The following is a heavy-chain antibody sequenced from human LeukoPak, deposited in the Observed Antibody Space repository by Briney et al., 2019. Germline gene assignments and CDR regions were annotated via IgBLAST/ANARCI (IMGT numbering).Heavy chain of an antibody. Sequence: TSETLSLTCTVSGGSISSYYWSWIRQPPGKVLEWIGYIYYSGSTNYNPSLKSRVTISVDTSKNQFSLKLSSVTAADTAVYYCARDVGARLSGFWGQGTLVTVSS. J-gene: IGHJ4*02. CDR3: ARDVGARLSGF. D-gene: IGHD6-6*01. V-gene: IGHV4-59*01. CDR2: IYYSGST. CDR1: GGSISSYY.